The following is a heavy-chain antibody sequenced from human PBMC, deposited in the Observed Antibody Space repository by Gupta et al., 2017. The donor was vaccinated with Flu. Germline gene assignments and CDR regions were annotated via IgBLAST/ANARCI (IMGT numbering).Heavy chain of an antibody. CDR3: ARDDRGSSR. D-gene: IGHD1-1*01. V-gene: IGHV3-21*06. CDR1: GFPFTSFS. Sequence: EVQLVESGGGLVKPGGSLRPSGPAAGFPFTSFSMSWVRQAPGKGLEWVASISSGSDYIYYGDSVKGRFTVSRDNVQNSLFLQMDSLSAEDTALYYCARDDRGSSRWGQGILVTVSS. J-gene: IGHJ4*02. CDR2: ISSGSDYI.